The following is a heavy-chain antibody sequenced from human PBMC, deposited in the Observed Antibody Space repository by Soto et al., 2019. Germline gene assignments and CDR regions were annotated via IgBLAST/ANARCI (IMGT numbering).Heavy chain of an antibody. D-gene: IGHD2-21*01. V-gene: IGHV2-5*02. CDR2: IFWDDDA. CDR3: AHAYGGTSWPNDAFDV. J-gene: IGHJ3*01. Sequence: QITLKESGPTLVKPTQTLTLTCIFSGFSFSADGVGVGWIRQPPGKALEWLALIFWDDDARYSPSLKSRLTITKDTSKNQVDLTMTNMDPVDTATYYCAHAYGGTSWPNDAFDVWGPGTVVTVSS. CDR1: GFSFSADGVG.